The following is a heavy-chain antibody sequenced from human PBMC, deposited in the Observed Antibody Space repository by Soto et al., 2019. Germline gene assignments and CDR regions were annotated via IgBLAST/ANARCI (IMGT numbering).Heavy chain of an antibody. D-gene: IGHD6-19*01. J-gene: IGHJ4*02. CDR3: AKDRSAGTTTISSGFDY. CDR2: ISWNSGSI. Sequence: GGSLRLSCAASGFTFDDYAMHWVRQAPGKGLEWVSGISWNSGSIGYVDSVKGRFTISRDNAKNSLYLQMNSLRAEDTAVYYCAKDRSAGTTTISSGFDYWGQGTLVTVSS. CDR1: GFTFDDYA. V-gene: IGHV3-9*01.